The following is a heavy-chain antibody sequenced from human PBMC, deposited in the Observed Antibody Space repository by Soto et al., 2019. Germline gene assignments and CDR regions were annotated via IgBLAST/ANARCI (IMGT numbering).Heavy chain of an antibody. Sequence: GGSLRLSCAASGFTFSNAWMNWVRQAPGKGLEWVGRIKSKTDGGTTDYAAPVKGRFTISRDDSKNTLYLQMNSLKTEDTAVYYCTTEVLLWFGRDYYGMDVWGQGTTVTVSS. D-gene: IGHD3-10*01. V-gene: IGHV3-15*07. CDR1: GFTFSNAW. J-gene: IGHJ6*02. CDR2: IKSKTDGGTT. CDR3: TTEVLLWFGRDYYGMDV.